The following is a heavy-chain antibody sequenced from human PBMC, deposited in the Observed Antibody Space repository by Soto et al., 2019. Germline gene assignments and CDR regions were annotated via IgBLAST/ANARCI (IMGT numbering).Heavy chain of an antibody. CDR3: ARKTYSSSWDY. J-gene: IGHJ4*02. V-gene: IGHV4-30-2*01. D-gene: IGHD6-13*01. Sequence: SETLSLTCAVSGGSISSGGYSWSWIRQPPGKGLEWIGYIYHSGSTYYNPSLKSRVTISVDRSKNQFSLKLSSVTAADTAVYYCARKTYSSSWDYWGQGTLVTVSS. CDR2: IYHSGST. CDR1: GGSISSGGYS.